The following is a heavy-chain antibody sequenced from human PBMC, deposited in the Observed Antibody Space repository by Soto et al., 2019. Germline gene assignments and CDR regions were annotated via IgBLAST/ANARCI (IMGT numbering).Heavy chain of an antibody. CDR2: MSGSGGTT. CDR1: GFSFNTFA. J-gene: IGHJ6*02. V-gene: IGHV3-23*01. D-gene: IGHD2-2*02. Sequence: EVQLLESGGGSVQPGGSLRLSCAASGFSFNTFAMSWVRQAPGKGLEWVSIMSGSGGTTYYADSVKGRFTISRDNSKNTLYLQMNSLRAEDTAVYFSANPYTLTPDYYYYYGVDVWGQGTTVAVSS. CDR3: ANPYTLTPDYYYYYGVDV.